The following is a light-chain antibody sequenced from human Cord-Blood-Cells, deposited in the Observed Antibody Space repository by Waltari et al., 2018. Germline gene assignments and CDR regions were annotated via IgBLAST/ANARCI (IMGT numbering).Light chain of an antibody. V-gene: IGKV4-1*01. CDR3: QQYYSTPYS. J-gene: IGKJ2*03. CDR2: WAS. CDR1: QSVLYSSNNKNY. Sequence: DIVMTQSPDSLAVSLGEWATINCKSSQSVLYSSNNKNYLAWYHQKPGQPPKLLIYWASTRESGVPDRFSGSGSGTDFTLTISSLQAEDVAVYYCQQYYSTPYSFGQGTKLEIK.